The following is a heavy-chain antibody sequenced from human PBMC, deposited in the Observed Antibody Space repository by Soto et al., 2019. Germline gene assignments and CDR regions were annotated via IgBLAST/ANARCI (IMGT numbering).Heavy chain of an antibody. CDR2: ISAYNGNT. D-gene: IGHD3-22*01. CDR1: GYTFTSYG. Sequence: ASVKVSCKASGYTFTSYGISWVRQAPGQGLEWMGWISAYNGNTNYAQKLQGRVTMTTDTSTSTAYMVLRSLRSDDTAVYYCARGSFMDYYDSSGYYLGWFDPWGQETLVTVSS. CDR3: ARGSFMDYYDSSGYYLGWFDP. J-gene: IGHJ5*02. V-gene: IGHV1-18*01.